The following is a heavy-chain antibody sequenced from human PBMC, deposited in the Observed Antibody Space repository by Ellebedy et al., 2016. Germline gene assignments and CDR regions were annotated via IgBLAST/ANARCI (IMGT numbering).Heavy chain of an antibody. CDR1: GGTFSNYG. D-gene: IGHD4-11*01. CDR3: ARGGEFTVTSH. Sequence: ASVKVSCKASGGTFSNYGITWVRQAPGQGLEWMGRIIPMLNITNYAQKFQSRVTITADKSTITAYMELSSLRSEDTAVYYCARGGEFTVTSHWGQGTLVTVSS. J-gene: IGHJ4*02. V-gene: IGHV1-69*04. CDR2: IIPMLNIT.